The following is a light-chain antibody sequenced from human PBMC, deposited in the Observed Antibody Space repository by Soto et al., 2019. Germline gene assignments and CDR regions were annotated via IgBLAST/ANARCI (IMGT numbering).Light chain of an antibody. J-gene: IGKJ5*01. CDR2: AAS. Sequence: AIRMNQSPSSLSASKGDRFTITCRASQGISSYLAWYQQKPGKAPKLLIYAASTLQSGVPSRFSGSGSGTDFTLTISCLQSEDLATYYCQQYNNWPPITFGQGTRLEI. V-gene: IGKV1-8*01. CDR1: QGISSY. CDR3: QQYNNWPPIT.